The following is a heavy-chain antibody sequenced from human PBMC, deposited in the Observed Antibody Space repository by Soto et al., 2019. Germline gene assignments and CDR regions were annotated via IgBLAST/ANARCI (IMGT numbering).Heavy chain of an antibody. CDR2: IYYTGNT. Sequence: PSETLSLTCTVSGDSSVSSSSYYWGWIRQHPGKGLEWIGSIYYTGNTFYSPSFRSRLTISVDTSKSQFSLKLRSVTAADTATYYCASEVSSTDGMDVWGQGTTVTVSS. V-gene: IGHV4-39*01. CDR1: GDSSVSSSSYY. CDR3: ASEVSSTDGMDV. D-gene: IGHD2-15*01. J-gene: IGHJ6*02.